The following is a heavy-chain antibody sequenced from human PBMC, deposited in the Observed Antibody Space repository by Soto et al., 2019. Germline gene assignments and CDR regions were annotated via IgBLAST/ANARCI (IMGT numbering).Heavy chain of an antibody. CDR1: GFTFSSYS. D-gene: IGHD3-3*01. CDR2: ISSSSSYI. J-gene: IGHJ6*02. V-gene: IGHV3-21*01. Sequence: EVQLVESGGGLVKPGGSLRLSCAASGFTFSSYSMNWVRQAPGKGLEWVSSISSSSSYIYYADSVKGRFTISRDNAKNSLYLQMNSLRAEDTAVYYCARGGAYYDFWSGYYVEGPGENYYYGMDVWGQGTTVTVSS. CDR3: ARGGAYYDFWSGYYVEGPGENYYYGMDV.